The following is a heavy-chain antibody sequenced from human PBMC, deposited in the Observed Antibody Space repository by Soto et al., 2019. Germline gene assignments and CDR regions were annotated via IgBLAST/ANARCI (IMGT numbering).Heavy chain of an antibody. Sequence: HVQLHQSGPRLVKPSQTLSLECSVIGGSVNTGDNYWSWVRQSPGRGLEWIGYIYHTGNTFYNPALENRVTMSVDASKNQFSLTLTSVTAADTAVYFCAREPLDDMDVWGQGTNVTVSS. CDR3: AREPLDDMDV. CDR2: IYHTGNT. V-gene: IGHV4-30-4*01. J-gene: IGHJ6*02. CDR1: GGSVNTGDNY.